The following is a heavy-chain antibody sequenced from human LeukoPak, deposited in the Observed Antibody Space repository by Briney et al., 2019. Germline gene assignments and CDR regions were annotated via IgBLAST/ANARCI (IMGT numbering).Heavy chain of an antibody. CDR1: GGSFSGYY. Sequence: SETLSLTCALYGGSFSGYYWSWIRQPPGKGLEWIGEINHSGSTNYNPSLKSRVTISVDTSKNQFSLKLSSVTAADTAVYYCARVPKYRVAIGDPLIPIKAAKNYYFDYWGQGTLVTVSS. CDR2: INHSGST. J-gene: IGHJ4*02. V-gene: IGHV4-34*01. CDR3: ARVPKYRVAIGDPLIPIKAAKNYYFDY. D-gene: IGHD2-15*01.